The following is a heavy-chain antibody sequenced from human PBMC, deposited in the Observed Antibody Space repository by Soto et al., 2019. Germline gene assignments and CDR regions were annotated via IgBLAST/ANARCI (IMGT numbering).Heavy chain of an antibody. CDR1: GGTFSSYT. Sequence: QVQLVQSGAEVKKPGSSVKVSCKASGGTFSSYTVSWVRQAPGQGLEWMGRIIPILGIANYAQKFQGRVTITADKSTSTAYMELSSLRSEDTAVYYCARVAGYGDNSYYYYYGMDVWGQGTTVTVSS. V-gene: IGHV1-69*02. CDR3: ARVAGYGDNSYYYYYGMDV. D-gene: IGHD4-17*01. J-gene: IGHJ6*02. CDR2: IIPILGIA.